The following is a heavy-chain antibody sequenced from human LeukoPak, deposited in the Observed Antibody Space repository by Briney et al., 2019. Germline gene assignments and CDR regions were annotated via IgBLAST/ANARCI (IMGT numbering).Heavy chain of an antibody. D-gene: IGHD3-10*01. V-gene: IGHV3-9*01. J-gene: IGHJ6*02. CDR3: ARRGLDHYGMDV. CDR1: GFTFDDYG. Sequence: GRSLRLSCAVSGFTFDDYGMHWIRQAPGKSLEWVSGISWNSGNIGYADFVRGRFTISRDNAKNSLYLQMNSLRAEDTALYYCARRGLDHYGMDVWGQGTTVTVSS. CDR2: ISWNSGNI.